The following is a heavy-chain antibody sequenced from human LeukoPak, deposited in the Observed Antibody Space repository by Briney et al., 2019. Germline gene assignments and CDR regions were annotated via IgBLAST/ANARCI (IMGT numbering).Heavy chain of an antibody. V-gene: IGHV3-7*01. CDR2: IRQDGGDK. D-gene: IGHD2-2*02. CDR1: GFSFSSYW. J-gene: IGHJ4*02. CDR3: VKDSCTNTWHEPTRDY. Sequence: GGSLRLSCAASGFSFSSYWMTWIRQAPGKGLEWVANIRQDGGDKHYVDSVKGRFTISRDNAKNSLYLQMDSLRAEDTAVYYCVKDSCTNTWHEPTRDYWGQGTLVTVSS.